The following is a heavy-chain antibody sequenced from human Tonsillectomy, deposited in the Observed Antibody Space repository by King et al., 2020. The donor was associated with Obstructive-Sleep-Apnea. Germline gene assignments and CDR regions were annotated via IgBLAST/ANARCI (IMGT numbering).Heavy chain of an antibody. CDR3: ARGGDGYNYFDY. V-gene: IGHV4-59*01. CDR1: GGSIRSYY. Sequence: QLQESGPGLVKPSETLSLTCTVSGGSIRSYYWSWIRQAPGKGLEWIAYINYSGGTNYNLSLKSRVTISADMSKNQFSLKMSSVTAADTAVYYCARGGDGYNYFDYWGQGTLVTVSS. J-gene: IGHJ4*02. D-gene: IGHD5-24*01. CDR2: INYSGGT.